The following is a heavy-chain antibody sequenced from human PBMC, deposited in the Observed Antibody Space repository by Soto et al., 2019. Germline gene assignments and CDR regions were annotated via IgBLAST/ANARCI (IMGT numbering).Heavy chain of an antibody. CDR2: ISGSGGST. Sequence: TGGSLRLSCAASGFTFSSYAMSWVRQAPGKGLEWVSAISGSGGSTYYADSVKGRFTISRDNSKNTLYLQMNSLRAEDTAVYYCAKGVTPPGLNWFDPWGQGTLVTVSS. J-gene: IGHJ5*02. D-gene: IGHD2-21*02. CDR3: AKGVTPPGLNWFDP. V-gene: IGHV3-23*01. CDR1: GFTFSSYA.